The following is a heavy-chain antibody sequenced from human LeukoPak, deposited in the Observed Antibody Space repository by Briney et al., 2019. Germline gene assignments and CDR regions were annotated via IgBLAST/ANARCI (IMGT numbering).Heavy chain of an antibody. CDR1: GFTVSSNY. J-gene: IGHJ4*02. CDR3: ARVGSYYDSSGQFYYFDY. CDR2: IYSGGST. V-gene: IGHV3-53*01. D-gene: IGHD3-22*01. Sequence: PGGSLRLSCAASGFTVSSNYMSWVRQAPGKELEWVSVIYSGGSTYYADSVKGRFTISRDNSKNTLYLQMNSLRAEDTAVYYCARVGSYYDSSGQFYYFDYWGQGTLVTVSS.